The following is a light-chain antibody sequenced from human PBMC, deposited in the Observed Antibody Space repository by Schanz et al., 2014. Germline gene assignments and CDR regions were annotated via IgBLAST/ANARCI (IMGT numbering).Light chain of an antibody. CDR2: GAS. Sequence: EIVMTQSPATLSVSPGERATLSCRASQSVSSNLVWYQQKPGQAPRLLIYGASTRAIGIPARFSGSGSGTEFTLTISSMQAEDFAVYYCQQYHNRYTFGQGTKLEIK. CDR3: QQYHNRYT. CDR1: QSVSSN. V-gene: IGKV3-15*01. J-gene: IGKJ2*01.